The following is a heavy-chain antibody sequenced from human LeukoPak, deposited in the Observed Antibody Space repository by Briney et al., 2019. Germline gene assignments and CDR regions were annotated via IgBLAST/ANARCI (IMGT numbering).Heavy chain of an antibody. CDR1: GFTFSSYG. J-gene: IGHJ1*01. V-gene: IGHV3-33*06. Sequence: LSGGSLRLSCAASGFTFSSYGMHWVRQAPGKGLEWVAVIWYDGSNKYYADSVKGRFTISRDNSKNTLYLQMNSLRAEDTAVYYCAKDRYYDSSGYYGMYFQHWGQGTLVTVSS. D-gene: IGHD3-22*01. CDR3: AKDRYYDSSGYYGMYFQH. CDR2: IWYDGSNK.